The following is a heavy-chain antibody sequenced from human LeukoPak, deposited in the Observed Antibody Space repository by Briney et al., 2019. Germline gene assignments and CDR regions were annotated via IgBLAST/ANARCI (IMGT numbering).Heavy chain of an antibody. CDR1: AYTCTGSY. V-gene: IGHV1-2*06. Sequence: GASVKVSCKASAYTCTGSYINWVRQAPGQGLEWMGRINPNSGDTNVAQKFQGRVTLTRDTSISTSYMELNSLRSDDTAVYFCAKVREVGTNIEVVVVDISGAFDMWGQGTKVTVSS. CDR3: AKVREVGTNIEVVVVDISGAFDM. D-gene: IGHD2-15*01. CDR2: INPNSGDT. J-gene: IGHJ3*02.